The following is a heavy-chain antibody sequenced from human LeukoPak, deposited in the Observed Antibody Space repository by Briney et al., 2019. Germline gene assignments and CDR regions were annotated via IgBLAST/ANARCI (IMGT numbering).Heavy chain of an antibody. CDR3: ARQFETPSWGY. CDR2: VYYSGPT. V-gene: IGHV4-39*01. Sequence: PSQTLSLTCTVSGGSISDTRYYCGWISHPPREGLEWVGSVYYSGPTSYNPSISNRLNISLDPSTNPLSIRLPSVPPADPAVTYCARQFETPSWGYWGKGTLVTV. CDR1: GGSISDTRYY. J-gene: IGHJ4*02. D-gene: IGHD7-27*01.